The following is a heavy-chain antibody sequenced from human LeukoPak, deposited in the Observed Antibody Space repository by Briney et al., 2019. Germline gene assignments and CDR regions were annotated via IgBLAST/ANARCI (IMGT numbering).Heavy chain of an antibody. J-gene: IGHJ3*02. D-gene: IGHD2-15*01. CDR2: IYTSGST. V-gene: IGHV4-4*07. CDR3: ARGPGVVVVAATDYDAFDI. Sequence: PSETLSLTCTVSGGSISSYYWSWIRQPAGKGLEWIGRIYTSGSTNYNPSLKSRVTMSVDTSKNQFSLKLSSVTAADTAVYYCARGPGVVVVAATDYDAFDIWGQGTMVTVSS. CDR1: GGSISSYY.